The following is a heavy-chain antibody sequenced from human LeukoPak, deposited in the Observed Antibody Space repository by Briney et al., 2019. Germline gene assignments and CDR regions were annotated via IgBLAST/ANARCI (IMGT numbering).Heavy chain of an antibody. CDR1: GXTFSSYE. D-gene: IGHD3-22*01. V-gene: IGHV3-48*03. J-gene: IGHJ4*02. CDR3: ARDPRRYYYDSSGYAPSGY. Sequence: GGSLRLSCAASGXTFSSYEMNWVRQAPGKGLEWVSYISSSGSTIYYADSVKGRFTISRDNAKNPLYLQMNSLRAEDTAVYYCARDPRRYYYDSSGYAPSGYWGQGTLVTVSS. CDR2: ISSSGSTI.